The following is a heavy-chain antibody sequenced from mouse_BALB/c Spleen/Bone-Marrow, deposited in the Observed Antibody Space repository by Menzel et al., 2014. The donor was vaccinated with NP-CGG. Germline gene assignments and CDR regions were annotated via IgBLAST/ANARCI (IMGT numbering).Heavy chain of an antibody. J-gene: IGHJ2*01. CDR2: INPESRTI. CDR3: ARLDCYGYLNY. CDR1: GFEFSRYW. V-gene: IGHV4-1*02. D-gene: IGHD1-1*01. Sequence: EVQLQQSGGGLAQPGGSLKLSCAASGFEFSRYWMSWVRQAPGKGLEWIGEINPESRTINYSPSLKDKFIISRDNAKNPLYLRLNKVRSEDTALYYCARLDCYGYLNYWGQGTTLTVSS.